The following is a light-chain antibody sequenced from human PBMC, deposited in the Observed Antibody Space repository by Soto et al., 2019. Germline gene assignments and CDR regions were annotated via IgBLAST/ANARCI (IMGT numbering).Light chain of an antibody. CDR1: QDINNF. V-gene: IGKV1-33*01. CDR3: QQSDDCPT. J-gene: IGKJ5*01. Sequence: EIQLTQTPSSLSASVGDRVTITFQASQDINNFVNWFQQKPGKAPKLLIYDASTLKPGVPSRFSGSGSGTDFRFTISSLQPEDFATYFCQQSDDCPTFGQGTRLEIK. CDR2: DAS.